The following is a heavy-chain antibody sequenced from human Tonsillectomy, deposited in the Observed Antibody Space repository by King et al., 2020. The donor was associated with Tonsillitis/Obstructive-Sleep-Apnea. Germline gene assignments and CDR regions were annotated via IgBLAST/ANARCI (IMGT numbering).Heavy chain of an antibody. D-gene: IGHD6-6*01. CDR2: ISGSGSST. CDR3: AKGTDSSSPAFDY. J-gene: IGHJ4*02. CDR1: GFTFSSYA. Sequence: VQLVESGGGLVQPGGSLRLSCAASGFTFSSYAMSWVRQAPGKGLEWVSVISGSGSSTYYADSVKGRFTFSRDNSKNTLYLQMNSLRAEDTAVYYCAKGTDSSSPAFDYWGQGTLVTVSS. V-gene: IGHV3-23*04.